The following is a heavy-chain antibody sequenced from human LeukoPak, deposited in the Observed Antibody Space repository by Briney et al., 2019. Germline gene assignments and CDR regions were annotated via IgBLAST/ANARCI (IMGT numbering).Heavy chain of an antibody. Sequence: PGGSLRLSCAASGFTFSSYAMSWVRQAPGKGLEWVSAISSSGGSTYYADSVKGRFTISRDNSKNTLYLQMNSLRAEDTAVYYCAKLVNVLLWFGDAGFYFDYWGQGTLVTVSS. CDR1: GFTFSSYA. J-gene: IGHJ4*02. CDR2: ISSSGGST. V-gene: IGHV3-23*01. CDR3: AKLVNVLLWFGDAGFYFDY. D-gene: IGHD3-10*01.